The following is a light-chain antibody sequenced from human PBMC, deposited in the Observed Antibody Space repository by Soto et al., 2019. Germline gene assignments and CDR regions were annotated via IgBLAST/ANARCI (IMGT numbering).Light chain of an antibody. V-gene: IGKV3-20*01. CDR3: QQYAGSLYT. CDR2: DAS. CDR1: QSIYTK. Sequence: EIVLTQSPGTLSLSPGEGATLSCRASQSIYTKLAWYQKKSGQAPRLLIYDASTRAYGIPDRFSGSGSGTDFSLTISRLEPEDFAVYYCQQYAGSLYTFAQGT. J-gene: IGKJ2*01.